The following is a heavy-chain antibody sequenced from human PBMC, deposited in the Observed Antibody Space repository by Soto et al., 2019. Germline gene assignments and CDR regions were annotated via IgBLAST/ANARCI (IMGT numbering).Heavy chain of an antibody. Sequence: GASVKVSCKASGYTFTGYYMHWVRQAPGQGLEWMGWINPNSGGTNYAQKFQGWVTMTRDTSISTAYMELSRLRSDDTAVYYCARGVVVTAMEWRHYNWFDPWGQGTLVTVSS. CDR3: ARGVVVTAMEWRHYNWFDP. CDR1: GYTFTGYY. CDR2: INPNSGGT. J-gene: IGHJ5*02. D-gene: IGHD2-21*02. V-gene: IGHV1-2*04.